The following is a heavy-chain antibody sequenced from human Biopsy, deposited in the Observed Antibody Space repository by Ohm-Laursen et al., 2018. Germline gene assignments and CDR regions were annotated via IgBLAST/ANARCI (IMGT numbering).Heavy chain of an antibody. CDR2: INPTGGTT. CDR3: ARDETGSSVFGPYYYGMDV. Sequence: VASVKVSCKASGYSFTKYYINWVRQAPGQGLEWMGIINPTGGTTSYAEKFQGRVTLTRDTSTGTAYLELNSLIYEDTALYYCARDETGSSVFGPYYYGMDVWGQGTTVTVSS. CDR1: GYSFTKYY. D-gene: IGHD3-9*01. V-gene: IGHV1-46*01. J-gene: IGHJ6*02.